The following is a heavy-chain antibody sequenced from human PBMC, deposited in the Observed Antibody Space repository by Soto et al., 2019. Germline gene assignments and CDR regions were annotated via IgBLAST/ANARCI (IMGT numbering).Heavy chain of an antibody. CDR3: ARHTKTAAGKGGLDY. CDR2: IYYSGST. D-gene: IGHD6-13*01. CDR1: GGSISSYY. Sequence: QVQLQESGPGLVKPSETLSLTCTVSGGSISSYYWSWIRQPPGKGLEWIGYIYYSGSTNYNPSLKSRVTISVDTSKNHFSLNLSSVTAADTAVYYCARHTKTAAGKGGLDYWGQGTLVTVSS. V-gene: IGHV4-59*08. J-gene: IGHJ4*02.